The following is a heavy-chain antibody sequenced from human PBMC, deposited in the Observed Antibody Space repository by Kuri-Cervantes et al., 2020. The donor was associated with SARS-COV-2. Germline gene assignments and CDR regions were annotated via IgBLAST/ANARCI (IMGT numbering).Heavy chain of an antibody. D-gene: IGHD6-19*01. CDR1: GGSISSSSYY. Sequence: LRLSCTVSGGSISSSSYYWGWIREPTGKGLDWIGSIYYSGSTYYNPSLKSRATISVDTSKIKFSLKLSSVTAADTAVYYCARRYGGHFHAVAAPGPYYFDYWGQGTLVTVSS. V-gene: IGHV4-39*07. J-gene: IGHJ4*02. CDR3: ARRYGGHFHAVAAPGPYYFDY. CDR2: IYYSGST.